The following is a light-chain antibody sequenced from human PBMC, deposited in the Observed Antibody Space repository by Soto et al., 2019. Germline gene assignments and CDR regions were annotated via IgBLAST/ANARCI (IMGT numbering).Light chain of an antibody. V-gene: IGKV3-11*01. CDR2: DAS. Sequence: EIVLTQSPATLSLSPGESATLSCRASQSVRGYVDWYQQKPGQAPRLLIHDASNRATGIPARFGGSGSGTYFTLTISSLEPEDFAVYYCQQRDGQPPYTVGQGTMLQIK. J-gene: IGKJ2*01. CDR3: QQRDGQPPYT. CDR1: QSVRGY.